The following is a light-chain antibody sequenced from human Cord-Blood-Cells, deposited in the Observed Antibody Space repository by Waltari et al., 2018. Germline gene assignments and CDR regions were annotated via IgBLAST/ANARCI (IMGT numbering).Light chain of an antibody. CDR3: SSYTSSSTYV. V-gene: IGLV2-14*01. CDR1: SSDVGGYNY. Sequence: QSALTQSASVSGSPGQSITISCTGTSSDVGGYNYVSWYQQHPGKAPKLMIYEVSNRPSGGSNRCSGSKAGNTTSLTISELQADDEADYYCSSYTSSSTYVFGTGTKVTVL. CDR2: EVS. J-gene: IGLJ1*01.